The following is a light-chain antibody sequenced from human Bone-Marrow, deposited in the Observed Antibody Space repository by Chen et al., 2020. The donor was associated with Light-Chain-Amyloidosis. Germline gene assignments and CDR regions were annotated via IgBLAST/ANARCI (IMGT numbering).Light chain of an antibody. CDR3: QSYQGSSQGV. CDR1: SGSIATNY. V-gene: IGLV6-57*01. Sequence: NFMLPQPHSVSESPGKTVILSCTRRSGSIATNYVQWYQQRPGSSPTTVIYEDDQRPSGVPDRFSGSIDRSSNSASLTISGLKTEDEADYYCQSYQGSSQGVFGGGTKLTVL. J-gene: IGLJ3*02. CDR2: EDD.